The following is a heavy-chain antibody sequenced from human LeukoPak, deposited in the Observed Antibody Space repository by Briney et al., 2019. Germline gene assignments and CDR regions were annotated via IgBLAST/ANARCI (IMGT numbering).Heavy chain of an antibody. CDR3: ASRSSIWSGYQDTLYFFVS. D-gene: IGHD3-3*01. Sequence: PSETLSLTCTVSGGSISSYYWSWIRQPPGKGLEWIGHIYYSGSTNYNPYLKRRVTISVDTSKNQFSLKLSSVTAADTAVYYCASRSSIWSGYQDTLYFFVSWGQGTLVTVSS. V-gene: IGHV4-59*01. J-gene: IGHJ4*02. CDR1: GGSISSYY. CDR2: IYYSGST.